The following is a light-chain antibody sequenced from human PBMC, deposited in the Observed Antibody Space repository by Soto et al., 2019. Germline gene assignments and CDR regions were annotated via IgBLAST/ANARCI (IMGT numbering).Light chain of an antibody. Sequence: EIVMTQSPATLSVSTGGRATLSCRASQWVSSNLAWYQQKPGQAPRLLIFGATSRASDVPARFSGSGSGTDFTLTISSLQSDDLAVYYCQQDHILPPTFGGGTKVDIK. CDR2: GAT. J-gene: IGKJ4*01. CDR3: QQDHILPPT. CDR1: QWVSSN. V-gene: IGKV3-15*01.